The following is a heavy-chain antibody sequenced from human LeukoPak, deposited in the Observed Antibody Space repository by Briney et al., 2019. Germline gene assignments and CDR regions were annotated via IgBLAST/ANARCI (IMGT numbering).Heavy chain of an antibody. Sequence: GGSLRLSCAASGFTFSSYGVHWVRQAPGKGLEWVAVIWYDGSNKYYADSVKGRSTISRDNSKNTLYLQMNSLRAEDTAVYYCARKSMMPDYYGMDVWGQGTTVTVSS. CDR2: IWYDGSNK. V-gene: IGHV3-33*01. D-gene: IGHD3-22*01. CDR1: GFTFSSYG. J-gene: IGHJ6*02. CDR3: ARKSMMPDYYGMDV.